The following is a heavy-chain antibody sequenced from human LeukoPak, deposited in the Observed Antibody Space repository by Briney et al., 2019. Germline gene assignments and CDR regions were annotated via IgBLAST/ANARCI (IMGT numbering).Heavy chain of an antibody. D-gene: IGHD4-17*01. Sequence: GSLRLSCAASGFTFSRYAMSWVRRAPGKGLEWVSAISGSGGSTYYADSVKGRFTISRDNSKNTLYLQMNSLRAEDTAVYYCAAVTTQDWFDPWGQGTLVTVSS. CDR1: GFTFSRYA. CDR3: AAVTTQDWFDP. J-gene: IGHJ5*02. CDR2: ISGSGGST. V-gene: IGHV3-23*01.